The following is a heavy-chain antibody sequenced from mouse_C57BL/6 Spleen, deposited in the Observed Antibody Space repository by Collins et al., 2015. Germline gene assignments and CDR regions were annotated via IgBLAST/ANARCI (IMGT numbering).Heavy chain of an antibody. Sequence: QVQLQQSGAELVRPGAPVTLSCKASGYTFTDYEMYWVKQTPVHGLEWIGAIDPETGGTAYNQKFKGKAMLTADSSSNTAFMELRSLTSEDSAVYYCTRSEVFYYGHSPYYFDYWGQGTTLTVSS. D-gene: IGHD1-1*01. V-gene: IGHV1-15*01. CDR3: TRSEVFYYGHSPYYFDY. CDR2: IDPETGGT. CDR1: GYTFTDYE. J-gene: IGHJ2*01.